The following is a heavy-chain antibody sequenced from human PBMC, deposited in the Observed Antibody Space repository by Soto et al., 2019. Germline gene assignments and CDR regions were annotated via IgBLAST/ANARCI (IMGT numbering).Heavy chain of an antibody. CDR1: GYTFTTYY. J-gene: IGHJ4*02. D-gene: IGHD3-10*01. Sequence: ASVKVSCKASGYTFTTYYMHWVRQAPGQGLEWMGMINPSGGSTSYAQKFQDRVTMTRDTSTSTVYMELSSLRSEDTAVYYCSRGGSTCPFDYWGQGTLVTVSS. CDR2: INPSGGST. CDR3: SRGGSTCPFDY. V-gene: IGHV1-46*03.